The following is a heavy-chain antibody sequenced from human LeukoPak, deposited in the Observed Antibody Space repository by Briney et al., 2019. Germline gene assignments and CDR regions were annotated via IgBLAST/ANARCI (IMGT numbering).Heavy chain of an antibody. CDR1: GGSISSSSYY. V-gene: IGHV4-39*01. CDR2: IYYSGST. D-gene: IGHD6-13*01. J-gene: IGHJ4*02. Sequence: SETRSLTCTVSGGSISSSSYYWGWIRQPPGKGLEWIGSIYYSGSTYYNPSLKSRVTISVDTSKNQFSLKLSSVTAADTAVYYCARRDWGSSWGYFDYWGQGTLVTVSS. CDR3: ARRDWGSSWGYFDY.